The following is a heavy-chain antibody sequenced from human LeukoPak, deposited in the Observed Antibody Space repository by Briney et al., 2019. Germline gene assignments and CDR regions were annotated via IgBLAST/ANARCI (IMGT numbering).Heavy chain of an antibody. CDR2: ISSSSSTI. J-gene: IGHJ3*02. CDR3: ARYNYYDSSGYYFDDAFDI. D-gene: IGHD3-22*01. CDR1: GFTFSSYS. Sequence: GGSLRLSCAASGFTFSSYSMNWVRQAPGKGLEWVSYISSSSSTIYYADSVKGRFTISRDNAKNSLYLQMNSLRAEDTAVYYCARYNYYDSSGYYFDDAFDIWGQGTMVTVSS. V-gene: IGHV3-48*01.